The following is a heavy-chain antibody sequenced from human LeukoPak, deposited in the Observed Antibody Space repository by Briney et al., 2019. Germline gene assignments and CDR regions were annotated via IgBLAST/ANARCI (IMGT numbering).Heavy chain of an antibody. J-gene: IGHJ4*02. CDR1: GGTFSSYA. CDR3: ARGHGDHEVYFDY. V-gene: IGHV1-69*05. D-gene: IGHD4-17*01. Sequence: SVKVSCKASGGTFSSYAISWVRQAPGQGLEWMGRIIPIFGTANYAQKFQGRVTITTDESTGTAYMELSSLRSEDTAVYYCARGHGDHEVYFDYWGQGTLVTVSS. CDR2: IIPIFGTA.